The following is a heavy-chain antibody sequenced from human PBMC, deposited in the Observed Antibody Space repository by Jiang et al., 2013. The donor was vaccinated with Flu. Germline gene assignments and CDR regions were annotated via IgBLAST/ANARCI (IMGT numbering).Heavy chain of an antibody. Sequence: KASGGTFSSYAISWVRQAPGQGLEWMGRIIPILGIANYAQKFQGRVTITADKSTSTAYMELSSLRSEDTAVYYCARESGSRTHWGQGTLVTVSS. D-gene: IGHD1-26*01. CDR3: ARESGSRTH. CDR1: GGTFSSYA. J-gene: IGHJ4*02. CDR2: IIPILGIA. V-gene: IGHV1-69*04.